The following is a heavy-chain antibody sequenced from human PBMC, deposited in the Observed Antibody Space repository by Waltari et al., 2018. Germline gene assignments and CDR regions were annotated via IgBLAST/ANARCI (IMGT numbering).Heavy chain of an antibody. V-gene: IGHV1-69*13. Sequence: QVQLVQSGAEVKKPGSSVKVSCKASGGTFSSYAISWVRQAPGQGLEWMGGIIPIFGTANYALKFQGRVTITADESTSPAYMELSRLRSDDTAVYYCEVYEAQYYYGSWSYPDAFDIWGQGTMVTVSS. D-gene: IGHD3-10*01. J-gene: IGHJ3*02. CDR3: EVYEAQYYYGSWSYPDAFDI. CDR1: GGTFSSYA. CDR2: IIPIFGTA.